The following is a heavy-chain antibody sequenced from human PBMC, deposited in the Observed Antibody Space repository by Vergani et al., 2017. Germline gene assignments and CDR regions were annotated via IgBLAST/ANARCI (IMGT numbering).Heavy chain of an antibody. CDR1: GATFRSNT. J-gene: IGHJ4*02. V-gene: IGHV1-69*08. Sequence: QVQLVQSGAEVKKPGSSVKVSCKASGATFRSNTISWVRQVPGQGLEWMGRIIPVLGKTKYAQDFQGRLTITADTSTSTAYMELTSLRSQDTAVYYCASEGDGYSYWGQGTLVTVSS. CDR2: IIPVLGKT. D-gene: IGHD5-24*01. CDR3: ASEGDGYSY.